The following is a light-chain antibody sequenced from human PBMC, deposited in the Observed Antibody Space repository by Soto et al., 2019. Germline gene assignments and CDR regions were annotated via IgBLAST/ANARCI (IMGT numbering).Light chain of an antibody. CDR1: QSVSSN. J-gene: IGKJ1*01. CDR3: QQYNNWPSPT. CDR2: GAS. Sequence: EIVMTQSPATLSVSPGERATLSCRASQSVSSNLAWYQQKPGQAPRLLIYGASTRATGIPARFSGSGSGTEFTLPISSLQSEDFAVYYCQQYNNWPSPTFGQGTKVEIK. V-gene: IGKV3-15*01.